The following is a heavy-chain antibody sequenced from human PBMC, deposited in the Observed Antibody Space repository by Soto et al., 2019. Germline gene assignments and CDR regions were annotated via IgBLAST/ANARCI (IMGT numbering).Heavy chain of an antibody. V-gene: IGHV2-5*01. Sequence: CGPKLVNPTHTLTLTGTFSGFSLSTSGVGVGWIRHPPGKALEWLAVIYWYDDKRYSPSLKNRLTVTKDDSKNQVVLTMTDLDPVDTATYYCVHRRRDSGPNGDYWGPGILVTVSS. J-gene: IGHJ4*02. CDR1: GFSLSTSGVG. CDR3: VHRRRDSGPNGDY. CDR2: IYWYDDK. D-gene: IGHD3-10*01.